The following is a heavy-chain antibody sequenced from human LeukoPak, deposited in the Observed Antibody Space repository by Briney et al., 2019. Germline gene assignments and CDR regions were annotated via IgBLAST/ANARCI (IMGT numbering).Heavy chain of an antibody. Sequence: SETLSLTCAAYGGSFSGYYWSWIRQPPGKGLEWIGEINHSGSTNYNPSLKSRVTISVDTSKNQFSLKLSSVTAADTAVYYCASKQVFGVVINYFDYWGQGTLVTVSS. V-gene: IGHV4-34*01. CDR2: INHSGST. CDR1: GGSFSGYY. D-gene: IGHD3-3*01. J-gene: IGHJ4*02. CDR3: ASKQVFGVVINYFDY.